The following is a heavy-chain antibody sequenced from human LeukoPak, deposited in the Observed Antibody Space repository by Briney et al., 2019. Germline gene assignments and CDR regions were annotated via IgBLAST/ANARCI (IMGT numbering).Heavy chain of an antibody. CDR1: RFTFSSYG. CDR3: AREVVPAAYDY. Sequence: GGSLRLSCAASRFTFSSYGMHWVRQAPGKGLEWVAVIWYDGSNKYYADSVKGRFTISRDNSKNTLYLQMNSLRAEDTAVYYCAREVVPAAYDYWGQGTLVTVSS. J-gene: IGHJ4*02. D-gene: IGHD2-2*01. V-gene: IGHV3-33*01. CDR2: IWYDGSNK.